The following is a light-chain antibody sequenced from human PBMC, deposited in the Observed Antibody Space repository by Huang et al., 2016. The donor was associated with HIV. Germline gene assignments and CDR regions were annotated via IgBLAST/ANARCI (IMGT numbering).Light chain of an antibody. J-gene: IGKJ3*01. CDR1: QDINNF. CDR3: QQYDIHPLT. V-gene: IGKV1-8*01. CDR2: AAS. Sequence: IRMTQSPSSLSASTGDRVTITCRANQDINNFLAWYQQRPGSGPKLLIYAASPLQSGDPSRFSGNGSGTDFTLTIGCLHSEDVATYYCQQYDIHPLTFGPGTRVDIK.